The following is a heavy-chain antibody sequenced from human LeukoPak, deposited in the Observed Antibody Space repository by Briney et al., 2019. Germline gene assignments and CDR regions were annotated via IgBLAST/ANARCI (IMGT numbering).Heavy chain of an antibody. D-gene: IGHD3-10*01. V-gene: IGHV3-33*01. J-gene: IGHJ4*02. Sequence: PGRSLRLSCAASGFTFSSYGMHWVRRAPGKGLEWVAVIWYDGSNKYYADSVKGRFTISRDNSKNTLYLQMNSLRAEDTAVYYCARGAVVYGSESYYGDYWGQGTLVPVSS. CDR2: IWYDGSNK. CDR1: GFTFSSYG. CDR3: ARGAVVYGSESYYGDY.